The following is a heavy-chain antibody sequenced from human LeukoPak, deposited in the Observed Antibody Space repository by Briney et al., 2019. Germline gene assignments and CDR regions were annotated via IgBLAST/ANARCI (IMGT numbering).Heavy chain of an antibody. CDR1: GYTFTGYY. CDR2: INPNSGGT. J-gene: IGHJ4*02. V-gene: IGHV1-2*04. CDR3: ARCPSGWYLFDY. D-gene: IGHD6-19*01. Sequence: ASVKVSCKASGYTFTGYYMHWVRQAPGQGLEWMGWINPNSGGTNYAQKFQGWVTMTRDTSIRAAYMELSRLRSDDTAVYYCARCPSGWYLFDYWGQGTLVTVSS.